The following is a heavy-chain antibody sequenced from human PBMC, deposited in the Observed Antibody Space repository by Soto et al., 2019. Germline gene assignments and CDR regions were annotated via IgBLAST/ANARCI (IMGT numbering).Heavy chain of an antibody. CDR1: VDSITTYY. D-gene: IGHD2-2*01. J-gene: IGHJ3*02. CDR3: ARAPIHCSSTSCRPHAFDI. V-gene: IGHV4-4*07. Sequence: SETLSLTCTVSVDSITTYYWSWIRQPAGKGLEWIGRIDTSGNTNYNPSLKSRVTMSVDTSKKQFSLKLTSVTAADTAVYYCARAPIHCSSTSCRPHAFDIWGQGTMVTV. CDR2: IDTSGNT.